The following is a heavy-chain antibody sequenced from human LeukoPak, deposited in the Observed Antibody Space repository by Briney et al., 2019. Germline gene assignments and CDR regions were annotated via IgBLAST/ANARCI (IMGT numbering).Heavy chain of an antibody. Sequence: PGGSLRLSCAASGFTFDDYGMHWVRQAPGKGLEWVSGLNWNSGNIGYADSVKGRFSISRDNAKNSLYLQMNSLRAEDTALYYCAKGLYSSGWYGFDYWGQGTLVTVSS. CDR1: GFTFDDYG. V-gene: IGHV3-9*01. CDR3: AKGLYSSGWYGFDY. D-gene: IGHD6-19*01. J-gene: IGHJ4*02. CDR2: LNWNSGNI.